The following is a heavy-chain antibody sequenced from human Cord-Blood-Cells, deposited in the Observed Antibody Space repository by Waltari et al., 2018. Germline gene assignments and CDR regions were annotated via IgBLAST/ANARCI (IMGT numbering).Heavy chain of an antibody. J-gene: IGHJ5*02. CDR3: ARGRYYDFWSGYDYNWFDP. CDR1: GGTFSSYA. Sequence: QVQLVQSGAEVKKPGSSVKVSCKASGGTFSSYAISWVRQAPGQGLEWMGGIIPIFGTANDAQKFQGRVTITADESTSTAYMELSSLRSEDTAVYYCARGRYYDFWSGYDYNWFDPWGQGTLVTVSS. D-gene: IGHD3-3*01. V-gene: IGHV1-69*01. CDR2: IIPIFGTA.